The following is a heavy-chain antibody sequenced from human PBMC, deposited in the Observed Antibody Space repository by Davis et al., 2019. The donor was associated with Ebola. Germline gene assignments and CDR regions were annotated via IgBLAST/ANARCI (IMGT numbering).Heavy chain of an antibody. CDR2: IAYDGRYE. CDR1: GITSSRYA. D-gene: IGHD3-16*01. V-gene: IGHV3-30*04. Sequence: GGSLRLSCAVSGITSSRYAMHWVRQAPGKGLEWVTDIAYDGRYESYAGSVKGRFTISRDNSKRTLYLQMNSLGLEDTAVYYCVRDYNDGIGRFDYWGQGTLVTVSS. CDR3: VRDYNDGIGRFDY. J-gene: IGHJ4*02.